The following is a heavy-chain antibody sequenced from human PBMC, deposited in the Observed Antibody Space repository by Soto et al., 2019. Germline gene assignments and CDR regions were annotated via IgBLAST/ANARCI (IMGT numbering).Heavy chain of an antibody. D-gene: IGHD6-6*01. V-gene: IGHV5-51*01. CDR1: DCRFTIYW. CDR2: IYPSDSDT. CDR3: ARGGVAARTFDY. Sequence: PGEAVNISFKASDCRFTIYWIAWVRQMPGQGLELMGIIYPSDSDTRYSPSFQGQVTISADKSISTAYLQWSSLKASDTAIYYCARGGVAARTFDYWGQGALVTVSS. J-gene: IGHJ4*02.